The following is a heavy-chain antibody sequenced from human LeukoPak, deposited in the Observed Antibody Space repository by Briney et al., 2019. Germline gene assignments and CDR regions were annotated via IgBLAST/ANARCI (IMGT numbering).Heavy chain of an antibody. V-gene: IGHV3-7*05. CDR3: ARDQVVAGTRPPFDY. CDR2: VNPDGSEK. J-gene: IGHJ4*02. Sequence: GGSVRLSCAASGFAFSSYWMSWVRQAPGVGLEWVASVNPDGSEKYYVDSVRGRFTISRDNARNSLYLQMNSLRAEDTAVYYCARDQVVAGTRPPFDYWGQGTLLTVSS. D-gene: IGHD6-19*01. CDR1: GFAFSSYW.